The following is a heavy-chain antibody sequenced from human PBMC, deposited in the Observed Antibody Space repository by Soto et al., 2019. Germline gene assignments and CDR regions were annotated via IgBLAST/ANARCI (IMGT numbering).Heavy chain of an antibody. CDR2: IYHSGST. CDR3: ARVWGLDYIDS. J-gene: IGHJ4*02. V-gene: IGHV4-61*01. D-gene: IGHD7-27*01. Sequence: PSETLSLTCSVSGVSVSSGSYYLSWIRQPPGKGLEWIGYIYHSGSTKYNPSLKSRVTISVDTSKNQFSVKLSSVTAADTAVYYCARVWGLDYIDSWGQGT. CDR1: GVSVSSGSYY.